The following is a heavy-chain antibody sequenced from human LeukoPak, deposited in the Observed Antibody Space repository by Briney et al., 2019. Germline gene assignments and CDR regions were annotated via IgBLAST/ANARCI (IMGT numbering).Heavy chain of an antibody. CDR2: IQQDGSEK. CDR1: GFTFNNYW. V-gene: IGHV3-7*01. Sequence: GGSLRLSCAASGFTFNNYWMNWVRQAPGKGLEWVANIQQDGSEKYYVDSVKGRFTISRDNARNSLYLQMNSLRAEDTAVYYCARDRVTTSSWPRVEYYYMDVWGKGTTVTVSS. CDR3: ARDRVTTSSWPRVEYYYMDV. J-gene: IGHJ6*03. D-gene: IGHD4-11*01.